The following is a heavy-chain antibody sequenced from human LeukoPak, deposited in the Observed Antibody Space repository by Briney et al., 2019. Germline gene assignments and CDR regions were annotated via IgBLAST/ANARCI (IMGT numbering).Heavy chain of an antibody. CDR3: AREAYNWNIDVFDI. Sequence: QSGGSLRLSCAASGFTFSNSAMSWVRQAPGKGLAWVANIKQDGSEKYYVDSVKGRFTISRDNPKNSLYLQMNSLRAEDTAVYYCAREAYNWNIDVFDIWGQGTMVTVSS. V-gene: IGHV3-7*01. CDR1: GFTFSNSA. D-gene: IGHD1/OR15-1a*01. J-gene: IGHJ3*02. CDR2: IKQDGSEK.